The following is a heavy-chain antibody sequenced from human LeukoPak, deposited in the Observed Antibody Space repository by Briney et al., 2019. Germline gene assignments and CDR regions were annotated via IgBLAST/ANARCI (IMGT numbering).Heavy chain of an antibody. Sequence: GESLKISCQGSGYSFTNYWIAWVRQMPGIGLQWMGSIYPGDSDTRYSPSFQGQLTISADKSITTAYLQWSSLKASDTAIYYCARCGFSGGSCCYFDYWGQGALVTVSS. J-gene: IGHJ4*03. V-gene: IGHV5-51*01. CDR3: ARCGFSGGSCCYFDY. D-gene: IGHD2-15*01. CDR1: GYSFTNYW. CDR2: IYPGDSDT.